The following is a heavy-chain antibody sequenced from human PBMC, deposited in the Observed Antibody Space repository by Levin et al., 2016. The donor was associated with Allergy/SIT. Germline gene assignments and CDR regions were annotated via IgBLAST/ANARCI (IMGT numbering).Heavy chain of an antibody. J-gene: IGHJ6*02. CDR3: ARQEVPAGEPSYYNYYGLDV. Sequence: GSLRLSCTVSGGSTSSSHYYWGWIRQFPGKGLEWLGNIYYSGSTYYNPSLKSRVIISVDTSKNQFSLRLSSVTAADTAVYFCARQEVPAGEPSYYNYYGLDVWGPGTTVTVSS. D-gene: IGHD2-2*01. CDR1: GGSTSSSHYY. CDR2: IYYSGST. V-gene: IGHV4-39*01.